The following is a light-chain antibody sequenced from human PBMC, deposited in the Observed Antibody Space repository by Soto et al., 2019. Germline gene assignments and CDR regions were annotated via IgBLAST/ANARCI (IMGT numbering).Light chain of an antibody. V-gene: IGKV3-20*01. CDR3: LKYGSAPLS. J-gene: IGKJ4*01. CDR2: GAS. CDR1: QSVSSSY. Sequence: EIVLTQSPGTLSLSPGERATLSCRASQSVSSSYLAWYQQKPGQAPRLLIYGASSRATGIPDRFSGSGSGKAFTLTSSRLEPENFAVYYCLKYGSAPLSFGGGTKVEI.